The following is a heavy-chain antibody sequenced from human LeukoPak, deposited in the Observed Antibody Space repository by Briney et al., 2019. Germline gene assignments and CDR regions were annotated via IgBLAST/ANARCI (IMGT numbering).Heavy chain of an antibody. D-gene: IGHD2-15*01. Sequence: PGGSLRLSCAASGFTFSGYAMSWVRQAPGKGLEWVSDISGSGGSTYYADSVKGRFTISRDNSKNTLYLQMNSLRAEDTAVYYCAKDLLPYCSGGSCSSFDYWGQGTLVTVSS. CDR1: GFTFSGYA. J-gene: IGHJ4*02. CDR3: AKDLLPYCSGGSCSSFDY. CDR2: ISGSGGST. V-gene: IGHV3-23*01.